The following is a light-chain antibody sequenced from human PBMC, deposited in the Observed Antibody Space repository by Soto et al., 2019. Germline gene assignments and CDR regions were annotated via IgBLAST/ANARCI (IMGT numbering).Light chain of an antibody. V-gene: IGKV1-5*01. CDR3: QQYSSYWT. Sequence: DIQMTQSPSSLSASVGDRVTIACRASQSISRWLAWYQERPGKAPKVLIYDASNLESGVPSRFSGSGSGTEFTLTISRLQPDDFATYYCQQYSSYWTFGQGTKVDIK. CDR1: QSISRW. CDR2: DAS. J-gene: IGKJ1*01.